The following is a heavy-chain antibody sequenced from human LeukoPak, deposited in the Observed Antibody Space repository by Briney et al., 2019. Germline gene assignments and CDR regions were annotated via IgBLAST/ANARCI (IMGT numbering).Heavy chain of an antibody. D-gene: IGHD3-16*01. CDR2: INPKGGST. Sequence: ASVKVSCKASGYTFTNYYMHWVRQAPGQGLEWMGIINPKGGSTIYAQKFQGRVTMTRDTSTSTVYMDLSSLRSEDTAVYYCARDERGRFGYWGQGTLVTVSS. CDR3: ARDERGRFGY. J-gene: IGHJ4*02. V-gene: IGHV1-46*01. CDR1: GYTFTNYY.